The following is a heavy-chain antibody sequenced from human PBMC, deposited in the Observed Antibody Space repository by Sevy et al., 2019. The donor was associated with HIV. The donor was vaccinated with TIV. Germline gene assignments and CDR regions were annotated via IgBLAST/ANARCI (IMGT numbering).Heavy chain of an antibody. D-gene: IGHD3-3*01. CDR2: INQDGNEK. Sequence: GGSLNPSFAPLESPFIDLGCPWVPQPPGRGLEGGAKINQDGNEKNYLDSVKGRFTISRDNAKNSLYLQMNSLRDDDTAVYYCATFSVGYWGQGTLVTVSS. V-gene: IGHV3-7*01. J-gene: IGHJ4*02. CDR3: ATFSVGY. CDR1: ESPFIDLG.